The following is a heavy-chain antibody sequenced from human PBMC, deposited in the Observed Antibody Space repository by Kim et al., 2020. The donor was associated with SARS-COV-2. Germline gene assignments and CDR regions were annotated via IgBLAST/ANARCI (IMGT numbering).Heavy chain of an antibody. J-gene: IGHJ6*03. Sequence: SVKVSCKASGFTFTSSAMQWVRQARGQRLEWIGWIVVGSGNTNYAQKFQERVTITRDMSTSTAYMELSSLRSEDTAVYYCATAYYDILTGPSPYYYYYYYMDVWGKGTTVTVSS. D-gene: IGHD3-9*01. CDR1: GFTFTSSA. CDR2: IVVGSGNT. V-gene: IGHV1-58*02. CDR3: ATAYYDILTGPSPYYYYYYYMDV.